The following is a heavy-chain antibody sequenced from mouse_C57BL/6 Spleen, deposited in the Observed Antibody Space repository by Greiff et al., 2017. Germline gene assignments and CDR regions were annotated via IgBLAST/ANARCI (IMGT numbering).Heavy chain of an antibody. Sequence: QFQLQQPGAELVKPGASVKLSCKASGYTFTSYWMHWVKQRPGQGLEWIGMIHPNSGSTNYNEKFKSKATLTVDKSSSTAYMQLSSLTSEDSAVYYCARSLYYSNYGDYFDYWGQGTTLTVSS. CDR3: ARSLYYSNYGDYFDY. V-gene: IGHV1-64*01. CDR1: GYTFTSYW. D-gene: IGHD2-5*01. CDR2: IHPNSGST. J-gene: IGHJ2*01.